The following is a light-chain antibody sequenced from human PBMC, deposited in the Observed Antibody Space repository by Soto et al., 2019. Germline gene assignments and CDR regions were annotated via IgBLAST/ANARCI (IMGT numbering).Light chain of an antibody. CDR3: QPSGNSPLT. V-gene: IGKV3-15*01. J-gene: IGKJ5*01. CDR1: QSVSSN. CDR2: GAY. Sequence: EIVMTQSPATLSVSPGERYTLSCRASQSVSSNLAWYQQKPGQAPRLLIYGAYTRATGITARLSGSGSGTEFTLTISRLEPEDFAVYFCQPSGNSPLTVGPVTRLEIK.